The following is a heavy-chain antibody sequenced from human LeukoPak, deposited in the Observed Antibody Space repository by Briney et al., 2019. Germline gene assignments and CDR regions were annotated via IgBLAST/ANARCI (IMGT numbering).Heavy chain of an antibody. CDR3: AKDSEYCSSTSCYAGDY. CDR2: ISGSGGST. D-gene: IGHD2-2*01. CDR1: GFTFSSYA. Sequence: GGSLRLSCAASGFTFSSYAMSWVRQAPGKGLEWVSAISGSGGSTYYADSVKGRFTISRDNSKNTLYLQMNGLRAEDTAVYYCAKDSEYCSSTSCYAGDYWGQGTLVTVSS. V-gene: IGHV3-23*01. J-gene: IGHJ4*02.